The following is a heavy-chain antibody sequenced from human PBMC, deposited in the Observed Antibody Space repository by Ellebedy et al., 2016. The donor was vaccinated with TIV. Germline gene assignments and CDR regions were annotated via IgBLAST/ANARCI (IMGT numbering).Heavy chain of an antibody. D-gene: IGHD5-18*01. J-gene: IGHJ4*02. Sequence: AASVKVSCKASGYTFTGYYMHWVRQAPGQGLEWMGWINPNSGGTNYAQKFQGRVTMTRDTSISTAYMELSRLRSDDTAVYYCARDGGESGYSYLYADWGQGTLVTVSS. CDR2: INPNSGGT. CDR1: GYTFTGYY. CDR3: ARDGGESGYSYLYAD. V-gene: IGHV1-2*02.